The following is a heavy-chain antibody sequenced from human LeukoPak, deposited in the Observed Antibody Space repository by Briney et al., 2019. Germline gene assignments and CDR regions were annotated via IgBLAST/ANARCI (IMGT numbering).Heavy chain of an antibody. Sequence: HSGGSLRLSCAASGFTFSSYTMNWVRQAPGKGLEWISCVSSNSSNIYYADSVKGRFTISRDNAKNSLYLQMNSLRDEDTAVYYCARDFRFAVDYWGQGTLVTVSS. CDR1: GFTFSSYT. CDR2: VSSNSSNI. V-gene: IGHV3-48*02. CDR3: ARDFRFAVDY. J-gene: IGHJ4*02.